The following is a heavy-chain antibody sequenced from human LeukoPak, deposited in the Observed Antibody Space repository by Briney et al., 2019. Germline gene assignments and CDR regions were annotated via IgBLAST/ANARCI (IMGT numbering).Heavy chain of an antibody. CDR1: GYTFTRYF. CDR3: ARERGGGKDIEPSFDY. J-gene: IGHJ4*02. D-gene: IGHD2-15*01. CDR2: INPSGGST. Sequence: VASVKVSCKASGYTFTRYFIHWVRQAPGRGLEWMGTINPSGGSTGYAQKFQGRVTMTRDTSTSTVYMELSSLRSEDTAVYYCARERGGGKDIEPSFDYWGQGTLVTVSS. V-gene: IGHV1-46*01.